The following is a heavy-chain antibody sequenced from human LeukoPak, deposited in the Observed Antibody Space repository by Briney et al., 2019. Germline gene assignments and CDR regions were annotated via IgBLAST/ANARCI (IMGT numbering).Heavy chain of an antibody. D-gene: IGHD3-16*02. CDR3: ARGKSQYDYVWGSYRNPDRYFDY. Sequence: PSETLSLTCAVYGGSFSGYYWSWIRQPPGKGREWIGEINHSGGTNYNPSLKSRVTISVDTSKNQFSLKLSSVTAADTAVYYCARGKSQYDYVWGSYRNPDRYFDYWGQGTLVTVSS. CDR2: INHSGGT. V-gene: IGHV4-34*01. CDR1: GGSFSGYY. J-gene: IGHJ4*02.